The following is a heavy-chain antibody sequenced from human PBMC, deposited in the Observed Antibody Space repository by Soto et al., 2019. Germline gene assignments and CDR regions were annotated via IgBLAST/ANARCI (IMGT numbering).Heavy chain of an antibody. CDR1: GFTFSSDW. CDR3: AREIVEARGASYFDY. J-gene: IGHJ4*02. Sequence: GGPRRHSCGDSGFTFSSDWITWLRRAPGKGLEWVGNIRQDGSEKNYVDSVKGRFTISRDNAKNSLYLQMNSLRAEDTAVYYCAREIVEARGASYFDYWGPGTLVTVSS. D-gene: IGHD2-15*01. CDR2: IRQDGSEK. V-gene: IGHV3-7*04.